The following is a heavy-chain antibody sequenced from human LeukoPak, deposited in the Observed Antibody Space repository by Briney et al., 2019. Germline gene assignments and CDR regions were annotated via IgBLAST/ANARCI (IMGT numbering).Heavy chain of an antibody. Sequence: ASEKVSCKASGYTFTSYAMNWVRQAPGQGLEWMGWINTNTGNPTYAQGFTGRFVFSLDTSVSTAYLQISSLKAEDTAVYYCARDLSWYDYVWGSYRYDAFDIWGQGTMVTVSS. J-gene: IGHJ3*02. CDR2: INTNTGNP. D-gene: IGHD3-16*02. CDR1: GYTFTSYA. CDR3: ARDLSWYDYVWGSYRYDAFDI. V-gene: IGHV7-4-1*02.